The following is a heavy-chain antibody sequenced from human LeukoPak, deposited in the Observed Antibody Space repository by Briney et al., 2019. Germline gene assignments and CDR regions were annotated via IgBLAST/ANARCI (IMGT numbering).Heavy chain of an antibody. CDR3: ARDSGGGSYNDAFDI. D-gene: IGHD1-26*01. V-gene: IGHV1-2*04. Sequence: ASVKVSCKASGYTFTGYYMHWVRQAPGQGLEWMGWINPNSGGTNYAQKFQGWVTMTRDTSISTAYMELSRLRSDDTAVYYCARDSGGGSYNDAFDIWGQGTMVTASS. CDR2: INPNSGGT. CDR1: GYTFTGYY. J-gene: IGHJ3*02.